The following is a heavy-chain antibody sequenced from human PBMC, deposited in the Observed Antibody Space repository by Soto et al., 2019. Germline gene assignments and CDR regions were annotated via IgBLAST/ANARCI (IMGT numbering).Heavy chain of an antibody. J-gene: IGHJ4*02. CDR1: GYTFTSYG. CDR2: ISAYNGNT. CDR3: ARGDAINYDYVWGSYRPTDY. V-gene: IGHV1-18*01. Sequence: QVQLVQSGAEVKKPGASVKVSCKASGYTFTSYGISWVRQAPGQGLEWMGWISAYNGNTNYAQKLQGRVTMTTDTSASTAYMEVRSLRSDDTAVYYCARGDAINYDYVWGSYRPTDYWGQGTLVAVSS. D-gene: IGHD3-16*02.